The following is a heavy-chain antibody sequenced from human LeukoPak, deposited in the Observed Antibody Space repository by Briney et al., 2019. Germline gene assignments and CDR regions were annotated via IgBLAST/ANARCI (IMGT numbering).Heavy chain of an antibody. CDR3: ASHYYDSSVGDY. CDR2: MNPNSGNA. CDR1: GYTFTNYD. V-gene: IGHV1-8*01. D-gene: IGHD3-22*01. Sequence: ASVKVSCKASGYTFTNYDINWVRQATGQGLEWMGWMNPNSGNAGYAQKFQGRVTMTRNTSISTAYMELSSLRSEDTAVYYCASHYYDSSVGDYWGQGTLVTVSS. J-gene: IGHJ4*02.